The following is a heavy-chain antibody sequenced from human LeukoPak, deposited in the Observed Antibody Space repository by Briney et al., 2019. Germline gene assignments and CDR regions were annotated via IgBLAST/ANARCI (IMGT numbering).Heavy chain of an antibody. Sequence: QPGRSRRLSCAASGFTFDDYAMHWVRQAPGKGLEWVSGISWNSGSIGYADSVKGRFTISRDNAKNSLYLQMNSLRAEDTALYYCAKSRYDSSGYCFDYWGQGTLVTVSS. CDR1: GFTFDDYA. J-gene: IGHJ4*02. V-gene: IGHV3-9*01. CDR2: ISWNSGSI. CDR3: AKSRYDSSGYCFDY. D-gene: IGHD3-22*01.